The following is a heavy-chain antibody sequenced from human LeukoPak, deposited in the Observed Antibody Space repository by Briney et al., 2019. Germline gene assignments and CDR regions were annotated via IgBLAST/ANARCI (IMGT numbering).Heavy chain of an antibody. Sequence: GGSLRLSCAASGFTFSSYSMNWVRPAPGRGLEWVSSISISSSYTYYADSVKGRFTISRDNAKNSLYLQMNSLRAEDTAVYCCARVPPLYYDYVWGSYPNTYYFDYWGQGTLVTVSS. V-gene: IGHV3-21*01. J-gene: IGHJ4*02. CDR2: ISISSSYT. D-gene: IGHD3-16*02. CDR3: ARVPPLYYDYVWGSYPNTYYFDY. CDR1: GFTFSSYS.